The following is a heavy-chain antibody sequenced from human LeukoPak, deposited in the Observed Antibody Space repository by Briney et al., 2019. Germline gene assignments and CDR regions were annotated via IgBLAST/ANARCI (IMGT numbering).Heavy chain of an antibody. CDR2: IYYSGST. CDR3: ARVVVGAENTFDI. CDR1: GGSISSYY. Sequence: PSETLSLTCTVSGGSISSYYWSWIQQPPGKGLEWIGYIYYSGSTNYNPSLKSRVTISVDTSKNQFSLKLSSVTAADTAVYYCARVVVGAENTFDIWGQGTMVTVSS. D-gene: IGHD1-26*01. V-gene: IGHV4-59*01. J-gene: IGHJ3*02.